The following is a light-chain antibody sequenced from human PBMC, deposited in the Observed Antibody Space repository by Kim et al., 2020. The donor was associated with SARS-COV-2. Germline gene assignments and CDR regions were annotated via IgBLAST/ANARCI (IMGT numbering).Light chain of an antibody. CDR2: EVD. Sequence: SITISCPETSSDVGGYKYVSWYQQHPGKAPTLVIYEVDNRPSGVSIRFSGSKSGNTASLTISGLQAEDEADYYCSSYIRGSTNYVFGTGTKVTVL. CDR3: SSYIRGSTNYV. CDR1: SSDVGGYKY. V-gene: IGLV2-14*01. J-gene: IGLJ1*01.